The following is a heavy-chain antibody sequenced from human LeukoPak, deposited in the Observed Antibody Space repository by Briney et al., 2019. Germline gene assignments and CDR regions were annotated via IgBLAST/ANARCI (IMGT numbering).Heavy chain of an antibody. CDR3: ARRGANSGHTFDY. D-gene: IGHD5-12*01. CDR2: IRSSGSDT. CDR1: GFTLSDYQ. Sequence: PGGSLRLSCAASGFTLSDYQMSWIRHAPGKGLEWGSYIRSSGSDTYYADSVKGRFTISRDNTKNALYLQMNSLRADDTAVYYCARRGANSGHTFDYWGQGTLVSVSS. V-gene: IGHV3-11*01. J-gene: IGHJ4*02.